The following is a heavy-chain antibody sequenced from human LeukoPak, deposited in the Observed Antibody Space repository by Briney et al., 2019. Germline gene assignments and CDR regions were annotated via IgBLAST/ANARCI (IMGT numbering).Heavy chain of an antibody. CDR3: ARQGRRMGYDFWSGYRHFDY. D-gene: IGHD3-3*01. Sequence: PSETLSLTCTVSGGSISSSSYYWGWIRQPPGKGLEWTGSIYYSGSTYYKPSLKSRVTISVDTSKNQFSLKVSSVTAADTAVYYCARQGRRMGYDFWSGYRHFDYWGQGTLVTVSS. J-gene: IGHJ4*02. CDR2: IYYSGST. V-gene: IGHV4-39*01. CDR1: GGSISSSSYY.